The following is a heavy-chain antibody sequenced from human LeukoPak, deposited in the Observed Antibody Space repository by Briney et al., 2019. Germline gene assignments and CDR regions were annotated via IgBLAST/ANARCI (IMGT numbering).Heavy chain of an antibody. CDR2: IYYSGST. V-gene: IGHV4-39*07. J-gene: IGHJ4*02. D-gene: IGHD3-22*01. Sequence: SETLSLTCTVSGGSISSSSYYWGWIRQPPGKGLEWIGSIYYSGSTYYNPSLKSRVTISVDTSKNQFSLKLSSVTAADTAVYYCASRTWYYDSSGYYPENFDYWGQGTLVTVSS. CDR3: ASRTWYYDSSGYYPENFDY. CDR1: GGSISSSSYY.